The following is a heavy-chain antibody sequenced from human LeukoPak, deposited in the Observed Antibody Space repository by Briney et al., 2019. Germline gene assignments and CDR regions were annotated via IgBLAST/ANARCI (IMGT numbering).Heavy chain of an antibody. V-gene: IGHV4-39*01. CDR1: GGYISSSSYY. Sequence: SETLSLTCTVSGGYISSSSYYWGWIRQPPGKGLEWIGDIYYTGRTYYNSSLKSRLTISIDTSKNQFSLKLASVTAADTAVYYCARQRYYDSTGYLDWGQGTLITVSS. J-gene: IGHJ1*01. CDR2: IYYTGRT. CDR3: ARQRYYDSTGYLD. D-gene: IGHD3-22*01.